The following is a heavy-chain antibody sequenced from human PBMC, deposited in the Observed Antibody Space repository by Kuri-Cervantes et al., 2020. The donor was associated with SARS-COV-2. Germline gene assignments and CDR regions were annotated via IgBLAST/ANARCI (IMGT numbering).Heavy chain of an antibody. D-gene: IGHD1-26*01. CDR1: NGPISSYY. CDR3: ARALPWDLRGNDAFDI. Sequence: SETLSLTCTVSNGPISSYYWSWIRQPPGKGLEWIGYISHSRGTNYNPSLKSRVTISIDTSKNQFSLKLSSVTAADTAVYYCARALPWDLRGNDAFDIWGQGTMVTVSS. V-gene: IGHV4-59*12. CDR2: ISHSRGT. J-gene: IGHJ3*02.